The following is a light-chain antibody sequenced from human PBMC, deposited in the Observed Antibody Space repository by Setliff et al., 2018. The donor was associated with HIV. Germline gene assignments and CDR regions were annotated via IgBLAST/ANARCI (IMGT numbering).Light chain of an antibody. CDR1: SSDVGGYEY. Sequence: QSALTQPRSVSGSPGQSVTISCTGTSSDVGGYEYVSWYQEHPGKAPKVIIYDVSERPSGVPDRFSGSKSGNTASLTISGLQPEDETDYYCSSYTRNSTHVFGTGTKVTVL. CDR2: DVS. CDR3: SSYTRNSTHV. V-gene: IGLV2-11*01. J-gene: IGLJ1*01.